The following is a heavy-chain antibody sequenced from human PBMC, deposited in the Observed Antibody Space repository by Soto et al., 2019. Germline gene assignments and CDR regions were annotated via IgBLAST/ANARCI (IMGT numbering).Heavy chain of an antibody. D-gene: IGHD3-10*01. V-gene: IGHV5-51*01. CDR3: ARPEQRGEAFDV. CDR2: IYPGDSDI. J-gene: IGHJ3*01. CDR1: GYRFINYW. Sequence: ESLKISCKTSGYRFINYWIGWVRQMPGKGLEWMGIIYPGDSDIRYSPSFEGQVTVSADKSTSTAYLQWSSLKASDTALYYCARPEQRGEAFDVWGQGTMVTVSS.